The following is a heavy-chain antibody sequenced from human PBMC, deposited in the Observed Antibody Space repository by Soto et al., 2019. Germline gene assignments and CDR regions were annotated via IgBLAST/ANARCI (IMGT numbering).Heavy chain of an antibody. Sequence: ASVKVSCKASGYTFTSYAMHWVRQAPGQRLEWMGWINAGNGNTKYSQKFQGRVTITRDTSASTAYMELSSLRSEDTAGYYCAKDIMAAAPDYWGQGTLVTVSS. V-gene: IGHV1-3*01. D-gene: IGHD6-13*01. CDR2: INAGNGNT. CDR3: AKDIMAAAPDY. J-gene: IGHJ4*02. CDR1: GYTFTSYA.